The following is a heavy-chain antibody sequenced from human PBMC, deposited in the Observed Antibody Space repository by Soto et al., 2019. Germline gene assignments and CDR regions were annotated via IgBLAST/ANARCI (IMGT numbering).Heavy chain of an antibody. V-gene: IGHV1-8*01. J-gene: IGHJ5*01. CDR3: ARGESGYCSGGSCYWFDY. Sequence: ASVKVSCKASGYTFTSYHINWVRQATGQGLEWMGWMNPNSGNTGYAQKFQGRVTMTRNTSISTAYMELSSLRSEDTAVYYCARGESGYCSGGSCYWFDYWGQGTLVTV. CDR1: GYTFTSYH. D-gene: IGHD2-15*01. CDR2: MNPNSGNT.